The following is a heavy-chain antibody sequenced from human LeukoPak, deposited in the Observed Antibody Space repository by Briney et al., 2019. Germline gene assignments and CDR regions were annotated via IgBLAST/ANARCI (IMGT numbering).Heavy chain of an antibody. Sequence: GGSLRLSCAVSGFIVSDTYMSWVRQAPGKGLEWVSLLYSGGSTHYADSVKGRFTTSRDKSKNMLSLQMNSLRAEDTAVYYCARGKSGIYTRPFDYWGQGTLVTVPS. V-gene: IGHV3-66*01. D-gene: IGHD1-26*01. CDR1: GFIVSDTY. CDR2: LYSGGST. CDR3: ARGKSGIYTRPFDY. J-gene: IGHJ4*02.